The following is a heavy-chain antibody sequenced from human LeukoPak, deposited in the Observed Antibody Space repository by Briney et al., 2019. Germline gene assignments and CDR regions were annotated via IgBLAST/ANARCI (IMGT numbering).Heavy chain of an antibody. CDR1: GYSISSGYY. V-gene: IGHV4-38-2*01. J-gene: IGHJ5*02. Sequence: PSETLSLTCAVSGYSISSGYYWGWIRQPPGKGLEWIGSIYHSGSTYYNPSLKSRVTISVDTSKNQFSLKLSSVTAADTAVYYCASLGPRTVCSSGWRPHWFDPWGQGTLVTVSS. CDR2: IYHSGST. CDR3: ASLGPRTVCSSGWRPHWFDP. D-gene: IGHD6-19*01.